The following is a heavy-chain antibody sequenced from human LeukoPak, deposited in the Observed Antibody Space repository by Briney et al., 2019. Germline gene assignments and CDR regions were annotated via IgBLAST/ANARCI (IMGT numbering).Heavy chain of an antibody. J-gene: IGHJ6*02. CDR1: GGSFSGYY. CDR3: ARTTGFYFGVDV. CDR2: INHSGST. V-gene: IGHV4-34*01. D-gene: IGHD1-14*01. Sequence: PSETLSLTCAVYGGSFSGYYWSWIRQPPGKGLEWIGEINHSGSTNYNPSLKSRVTISVDRSKNQFSLKLSSVTAADTAIYYCARTTGFYFGVDVWGQGTTVTVSS.